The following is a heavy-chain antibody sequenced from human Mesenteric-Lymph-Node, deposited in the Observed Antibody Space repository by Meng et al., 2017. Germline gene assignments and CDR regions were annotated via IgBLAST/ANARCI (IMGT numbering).Heavy chain of an antibody. D-gene: IGHD4-17*01. Sequence: RQGSGPGLVKPSQTLSLTCTVSGGSVSSGNNYWIWIRQPPGKGLEWIGYIYYSGSTYSNASLKSRVTISIDRSKNQFSLKLSSVTAADTAVYYCARDRKHYGERGWFDPWGQGTLVTVSS. J-gene: IGHJ5*02. CDR1: GGSVSSGNNY. CDR2: IYYSGST. V-gene: IGHV4-30-4*01. CDR3: ARDRKHYGERGWFDP.